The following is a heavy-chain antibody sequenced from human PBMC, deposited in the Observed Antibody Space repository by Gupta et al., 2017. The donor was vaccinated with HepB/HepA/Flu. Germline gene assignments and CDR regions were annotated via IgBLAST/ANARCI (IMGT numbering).Heavy chain of an antibody. CDR2: IHYLGST. CDR3: AXGDNSVTYDSFNV. D-gene: IGHD1-26*01. Sequence: QVQLQESGPGLVKPSETLSLTCTVSGGSISSYYWSWIRQPPGKGLEWIGYIHYLGSTIYNPSLESRVTMSIDTSKSQFSLKLTSVGAAXTXVYYCAXGDNSVTYDSFNVWGQGTVVTVSS. J-gene: IGHJ3*01. CDR1: GGSISSYY. V-gene: IGHV4-59*13.